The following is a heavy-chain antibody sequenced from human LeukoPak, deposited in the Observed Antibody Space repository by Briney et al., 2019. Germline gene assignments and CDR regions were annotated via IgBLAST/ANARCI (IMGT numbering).Heavy chain of an antibody. V-gene: IGHV3-33*01. CDR2: IWYDGNKK. CDR3: ARDSPGYLAYDS. D-gene: IGHD1-1*01. J-gene: IGHJ4*02. Sequence: GGSLRLSCAASGFTFSNYGMHWVRQAPGKGLEWVAVIWYDGNKKDYVDSVKGRFTISRDNSKNMLYLQMNSLRAEDTAVYYCARDSPGYLAYDSWGQGTLVTVSS. CDR1: GFTFSNYG.